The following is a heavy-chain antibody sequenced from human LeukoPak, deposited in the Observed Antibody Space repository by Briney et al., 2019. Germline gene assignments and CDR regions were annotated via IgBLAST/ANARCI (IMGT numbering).Heavy chain of an antibody. CDR2: IYTSGST. CDR3: ARGAHYCTNGICYYNHYYYYMDV. V-gene: IGHV4-61*02. J-gene: IGHJ6*03. D-gene: IGHD2-8*01. Sequence: SETLSLTCTVSGGSISSGSYYWRWIRQPAGKGLEWIGRIYTSGSTNYNPSLKSRVTTSVDTSKNQFSLKLSSVTAADTAVYYCARGAHYCTNGICYYNHYYYYMDVWGKGTTVTVSS. CDR1: GGSISSGSYY.